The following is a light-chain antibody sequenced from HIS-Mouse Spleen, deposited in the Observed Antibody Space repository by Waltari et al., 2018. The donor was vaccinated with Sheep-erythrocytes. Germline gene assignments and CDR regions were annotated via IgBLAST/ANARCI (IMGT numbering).Light chain of an antibody. CDR1: SSDVGGDNY. Sequence: QSALTQPRSVSGSPGQPVTISCTGTSSDVGGDNYVSWYQQHPGNAPKLMIYDVSKRPSGVPDRFSGSKSGNTASLTISGLQAEDEADYYCCSYAGSYTWVFGGGTKLTVL. CDR3: CSYAGSYTWV. CDR2: DVS. J-gene: IGLJ3*02. V-gene: IGLV2-11*01.